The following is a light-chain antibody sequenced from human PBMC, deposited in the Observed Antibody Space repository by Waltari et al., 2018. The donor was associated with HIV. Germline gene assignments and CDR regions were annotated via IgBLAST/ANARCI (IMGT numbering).Light chain of an antibody. Sequence: DIQMTQSPSSLSASVGDRVTITFRARQAISNSLAWYQQKPGKAPKLLLSAAARLERGVPSRFSGSRSGTDYALTISSLQPEDFAVYYCQQYFSPPPLTFGGGTKVEIK. V-gene: IGKV1-NL1*01. J-gene: IGKJ4*01. CDR3: QQYFSPPPLT. CDR2: AAA. CDR1: QAISNS.